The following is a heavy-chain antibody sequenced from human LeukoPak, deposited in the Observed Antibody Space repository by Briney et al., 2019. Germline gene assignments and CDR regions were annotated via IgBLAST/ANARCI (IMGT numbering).Heavy chain of an antibody. V-gene: IGHV4-59*08. Sequence: SETLSLTCTVACGSISSYYWSWIRQPPGKGLEWIGYIYYSGSTNYNPSLKSRVTISVDTSKNQFSLKLNSVTAADTAVYYCARQGPLTTAVTTRTNPFDYWGQGTLVTVSS. CDR3: ARQGPLTTAVTTRTNPFDY. D-gene: IGHD4-11*01. J-gene: IGHJ4*02. CDR2: IYYSGST. CDR1: CGSISSYY.